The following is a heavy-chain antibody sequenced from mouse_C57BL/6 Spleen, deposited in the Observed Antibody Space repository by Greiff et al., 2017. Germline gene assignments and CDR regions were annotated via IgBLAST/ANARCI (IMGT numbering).Heavy chain of an antibody. D-gene: IGHD6-1*01. Sequence: VMLVESGAELVKPGASVKISCKASGYAFSSYWMNWVKQRPGKGLEWIGQIYPGDGDTNYNGKFKGKATLTADKSSSTAYMQLSSLTSEDSAVYFCAKDSPWAMDYWGQGTSVTVSS. CDR2: IYPGDGDT. CDR3: AKDSPWAMDY. J-gene: IGHJ4*01. CDR1: GYAFSSYW. V-gene: IGHV1-80*01.